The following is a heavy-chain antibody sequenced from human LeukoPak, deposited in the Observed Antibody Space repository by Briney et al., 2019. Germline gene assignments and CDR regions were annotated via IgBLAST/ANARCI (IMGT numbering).Heavy chain of an antibody. J-gene: IGHJ4*02. Sequence: PSQTLSLTCTVSGGSISSGGYYWSWIRQHPGKGLEWIGYIYYSGSTYYNPSLKSRVTISVDRSKNQFSLKLSSVTAADTAVYYCARAARDGYNYYFDYWGQGTLVTVSS. CDR3: ARAARDGYNYYFDY. D-gene: IGHD5-24*01. CDR2: IYYSGST. V-gene: IGHV4-31*03. CDR1: GGSISSGGYY.